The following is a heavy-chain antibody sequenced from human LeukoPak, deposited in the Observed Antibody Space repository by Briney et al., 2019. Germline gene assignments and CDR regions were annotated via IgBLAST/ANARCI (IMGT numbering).Heavy chain of an antibody. Sequence: GGSLRLSCAASGFTFDDYAMHWVRQAPGKGLEWVSGISWNSGSIGYADSVKGRFTISRDNAKNSLYLQMNSLRAEDTALYYCAKDLAWDIVVVPAAPPEATRYGMDVWGQGTTVTVSS. CDR2: ISWNSGSI. J-gene: IGHJ6*02. CDR3: AKDLAWDIVVVPAAPPEATRYGMDV. CDR1: GFTFDDYA. V-gene: IGHV3-9*01. D-gene: IGHD2-2*01.